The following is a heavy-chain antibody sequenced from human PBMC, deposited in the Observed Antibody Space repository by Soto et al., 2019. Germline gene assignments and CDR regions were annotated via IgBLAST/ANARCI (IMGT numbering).Heavy chain of an antibody. CDR3: ARDELRDCISPRCYARSYFDY. Sequence: QVQLVQSGAEVKKPGSSVKVSCKASGGTFSSYAISWVRQAPGQGLEWMGGIIPIFGTANYAQKFQGRVTITADESTSTAYRELSSLRSEDTAVYYCARDELRDCISPRCYARSYFDYWGQGTLVTVSS. D-gene: IGHD2-2*01. J-gene: IGHJ4*02. CDR1: GGTFSSYA. CDR2: IIPIFGTA. V-gene: IGHV1-69*12.